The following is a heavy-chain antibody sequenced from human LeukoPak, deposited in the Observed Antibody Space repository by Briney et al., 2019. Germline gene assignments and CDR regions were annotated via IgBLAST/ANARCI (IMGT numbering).Heavy chain of an antibody. J-gene: IGHJ3*02. CDR3: ARAHPGFWSGYYGSGAFDI. CDR2: IYYSGST. D-gene: IGHD3-3*01. Sequence: KPSGTLSLTCTVSGGSISSGGYYWSWIRQHPGKGLEWIGYIYYSGSTYYNPSLKSRVTISVDTSKNQFSLKLSSVTAADTAVYYCARAHPGFWSGYYGSGAFDIWGQGTMVTVSS. V-gene: IGHV4-31*03. CDR1: GGSISSGGYY.